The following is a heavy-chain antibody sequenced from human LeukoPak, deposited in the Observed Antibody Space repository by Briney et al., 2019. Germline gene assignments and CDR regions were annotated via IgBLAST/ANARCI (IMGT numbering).Heavy chain of an antibody. CDR1: GFTFSSYA. D-gene: IGHD3-22*01. Sequence: PGGSLRLSCAASGFTFSSYAMSWVRQAPGKGLEWVSAISGSGGSTYHADSVKGRFTISRDNSKNTLYLQMNSLRAEDTAVYYCARGDLYYYDSSGSHFDYWGQGTLVTVSS. CDR2: ISGSGGST. CDR3: ARGDLYYYDSSGSHFDY. J-gene: IGHJ4*02. V-gene: IGHV3-23*01.